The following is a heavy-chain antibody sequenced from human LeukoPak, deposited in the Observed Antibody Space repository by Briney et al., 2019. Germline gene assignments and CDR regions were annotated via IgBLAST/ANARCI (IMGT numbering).Heavy chain of an antibody. J-gene: IGHJ5*02. CDR3: ARESAKYSNYRCFDP. V-gene: IGHV4-38-2*02. Sequence: PSETLSLTCSVSGYSISSGNYWGWIRQPPGKGLEWIGSIYHSGSTYYNSSLKSRVTISVDTSKNQFSLKLSSVTAADTAVYYCARESAKYSNYRCFDPWGQGTLVTVSS. CDR1: GYSISSGNY. D-gene: IGHD4-11*01. CDR2: IYHSGST.